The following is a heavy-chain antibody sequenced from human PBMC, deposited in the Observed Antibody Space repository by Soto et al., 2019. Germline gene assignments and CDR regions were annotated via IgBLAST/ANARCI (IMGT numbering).Heavy chain of an antibody. Sequence: QVQLVESGGGLVKPGGSLRLSCAASGFTFSDYYMSWIRQAPGKGLEWVSYISRSGTTIYYAGSVKGRFTISRDNAKNSLYLQMSSLRAEDTAVYYCARDHGTVDYNYYYYGMDVGGQGTTVTVSS. D-gene: IGHD1-26*01. CDR2: ISRSGTTI. J-gene: IGHJ6*02. V-gene: IGHV3-11*01. CDR3: ARDHGTVDYNYYYYGMDV. CDR1: GFTFSDYY.